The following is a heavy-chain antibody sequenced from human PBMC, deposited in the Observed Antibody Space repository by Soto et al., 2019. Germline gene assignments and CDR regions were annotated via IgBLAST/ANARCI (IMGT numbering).Heavy chain of an antibody. CDR1: GFTFSSYA. D-gene: IGHD6-13*01. CDR2: ISSNGGST. CDR3: ARGRQQLVNHDAFDI. Sequence: GGSLRLSCAASGFTFSSYAMHWVRQAPGKGLEYVSAISSNGGSTYYANSVKGRFTISRDNSKNTLYLQMGSLRAEDMAVFYFARGRQQLVNHDAFDIWGQGTMVTVSS. J-gene: IGHJ3*02. V-gene: IGHV3-64*01.